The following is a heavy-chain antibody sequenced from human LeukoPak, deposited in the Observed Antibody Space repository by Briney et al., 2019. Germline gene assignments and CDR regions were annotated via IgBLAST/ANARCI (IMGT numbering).Heavy chain of an antibody. J-gene: IGHJ3*02. CDR1: GGSISSSNW. D-gene: IGHD6-19*01. CDR3: ARLGAFDI. V-gene: IGHV4-4*02. CDR2: IYHSGSA. Sequence: PSETLSLTCAVSGGSISSSNWWTWVRQPPGKGLEWIGEIYHSGSANYNPSLKSRVTIPIDKSKNQFPLKLSSVTAADTAVYYCARLGAFDIWGQGTMVTVSS.